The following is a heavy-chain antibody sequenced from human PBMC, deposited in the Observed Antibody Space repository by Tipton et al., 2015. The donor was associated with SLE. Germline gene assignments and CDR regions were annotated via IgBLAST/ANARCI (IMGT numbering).Heavy chain of an antibody. CDR1: GFTFSSHW. CDR3: ARGDNTGGS. Sequence: SLRLSCAASGFTFSSHWMHWVRQAPGKGLEWVASIKQDGSEKNYVDPVKGRFTISRDNAKNSVSLQMNSLRAEDTAVYYCARGDNTGGSWGQGTLVTVSS. V-gene: IGHV3-7*01. J-gene: IGHJ5*02. CDR2: IKQDGSEK. D-gene: IGHD1-14*01.